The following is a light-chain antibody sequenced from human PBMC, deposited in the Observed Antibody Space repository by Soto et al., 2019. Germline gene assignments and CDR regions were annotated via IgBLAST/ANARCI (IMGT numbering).Light chain of an antibody. J-gene: IGLJ2*01. V-gene: IGLV1-44*01. Sequence: QSVLTQPPSASGTPGQTIAISCSGGSSNIGSHTVNWYQQLTGTAPRLLIYSNTQRPSGVPDPFSGSKSGTSASLAISGLQSEYEGEDYCAAWDDSLNGVVFGGGTKLTVL. CDR2: SNT. CDR3: AAWDDSLNGVV. CDR1: SSNIGSHT.